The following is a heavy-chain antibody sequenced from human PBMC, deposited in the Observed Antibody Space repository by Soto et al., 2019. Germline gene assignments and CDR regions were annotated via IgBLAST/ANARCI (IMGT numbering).Heavy chain of an antibody. CDR2: VYHTGRT. D-gene: IGHD1-1*01. V-gene: IGHV4-59*01. CDR1: TDSMRTYS. Sequence: QVQLQESGPGLVRPPETLSLICSVSTDSMRTYSWTWIRQSPGKGLEWIGYVYHTGRTEYNPSPETRVTISIDMSKKQFSLQPAYVTAADTAVYFCARDDTTGLLEFWGQGTVVTATS. CDR3: ARDDTTGLLEF. J-gene: IGHJ4*02.